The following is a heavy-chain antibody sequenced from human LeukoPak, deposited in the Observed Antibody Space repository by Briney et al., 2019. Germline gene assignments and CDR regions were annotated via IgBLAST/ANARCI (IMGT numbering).Heavy chain of an antibody. D-gene: IGHD5-18*01. J-gene: IGHJ5*02. CDR1: GGSIRSYY. CDR3: ARDHSGGYSYGNNWFDP. V-gene: IGHV4-59*12. CDR2: IYDSGST. Sequence: SETLSLTCTVSGGSIRSYYWSWIRQPPGKGLEWVGYIYDSGSTSYNPSLKSRVTISVDTSKNQFSLKLSSVTAADTAVYYCARDHSGGYSYGNNWFDPWGQGTLVTVSS.